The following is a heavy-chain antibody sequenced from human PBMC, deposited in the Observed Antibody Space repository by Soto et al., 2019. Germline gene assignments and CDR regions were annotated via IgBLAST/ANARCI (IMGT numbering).Heavy chain of an antibody. J-gene: IGHJ6*02. CDR1: GFTFSSYD. Sequence: EVQLVESGGGLVQPGGSLRLSCAASGFTFSSYDMHWVRQATGKGLEWVSAIGTAGDPYYPGSVKGRFTISRENAKNSLYLQMNSLRAGDTAVYYCARGADCSSTSCYTGYYYYGMDVWGQGPRSPSP. CDR2: IGTAGDP. V-gene: IGHV3-13*05. CDR3: ARGADCSSTSCYTGYYYYGMDV. D-gene: IGHD2-2*02.